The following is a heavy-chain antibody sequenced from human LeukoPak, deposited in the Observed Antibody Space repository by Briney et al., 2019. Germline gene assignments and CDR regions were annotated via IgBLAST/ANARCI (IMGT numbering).Heavy chain of an antibody. CDR2: ISYDGSNK. J-gene: IGHJ4*02. Sequence: GGSLRLSCAASGFTFSSYGMHWVRQAPGKGLEWVAVISYDGSNKYYADSVKGRFTISRDNSKNTLYLQMNSLRAEDTAVYYCAKALRPYDSSGYSLDYWGQGTLVTVSS. D-gene: IGHD3-22*01. CDR1: GFTFSSYG. CDR3: AKALRPYDSSGYSLDY. V-gene: IGHV3-30*18.